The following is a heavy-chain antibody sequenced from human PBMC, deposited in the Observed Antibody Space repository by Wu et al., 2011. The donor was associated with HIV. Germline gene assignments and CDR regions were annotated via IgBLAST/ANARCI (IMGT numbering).Heavy chain of an antibody. V-gene: IGHV1-69*05. CDR2: IIPIFGTA. CDR3: ARASNAYGDYLPMDY. D-gene: IGHD4-17*01. Sequence: GSSGERSPARLLGTXPSAAMLSXRVRQAPGQGLEWMGGIIPIFGTANYAQKFQGRVTITTDESTSTAYMELSSLRSEDTAVYYCARASNAYGDYLPMDYWGQGTLVTVSS. J-gene: IGHJ4*02. CDR1: GTXPSAAML.